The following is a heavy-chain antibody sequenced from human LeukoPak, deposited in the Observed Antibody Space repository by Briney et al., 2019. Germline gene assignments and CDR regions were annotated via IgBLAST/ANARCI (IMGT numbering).Heavy chain of an antibody. Sequence: GGSLRLSCAASGFTFSSYWMHWVRQAPGKGLVWVSRINSDGSSTSYADSVKGRFTISRDNAKNTLYLQMDSLRADDTAIYFCASSFRITGTTYYYWGQGTLVTVSS. D-gene: IGHD1-20*01. V-gene: IGHV3-74*01. CDR2: INSDGSST. J-gene: IGHJ4*02. CDR1: GFTFSSYW. CDR3: ASSFRITGTTYYY.